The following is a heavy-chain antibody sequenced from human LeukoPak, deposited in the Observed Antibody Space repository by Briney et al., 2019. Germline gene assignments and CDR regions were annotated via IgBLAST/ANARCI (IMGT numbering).Heavy chain of an antibody. Sequence: ASVKVSCKASGYTFTTYAMNWVRQAPGQGLEWMGWISTSTGNPTYAQGFTGRFVFSLDTSVSTAYLQISSLKAEDTALYYCARGVYYFDYWGQGTLVTVSS. CDR1: GYTFTTYA. CDR2: ISTSTGNP. J-gene: IGHJ4*02. D-gene: IGHD3-10*01. CDR3: ARGVYYFDY. V-gene: IGHV7-4-1*02.